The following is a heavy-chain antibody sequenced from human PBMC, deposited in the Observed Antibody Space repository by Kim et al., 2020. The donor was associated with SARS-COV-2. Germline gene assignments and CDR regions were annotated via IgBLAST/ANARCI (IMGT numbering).Heavy chain of an antibody. CDR2: A. V-gene: IGHV1-69*01. Sequence: ANYAQKVQDRVTIPADESTSTAYMELSSLRSEDTAVYYCVRDLLGGNLDYGGQGTLVTVSS. D-gene: IGHD2-15*01. CDR3: VRDLLGGNLDY. J-gene: IGHJ4*02.